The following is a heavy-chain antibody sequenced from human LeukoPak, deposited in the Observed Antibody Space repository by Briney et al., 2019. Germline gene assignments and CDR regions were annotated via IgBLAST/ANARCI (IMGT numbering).Heavy chain of an antibody. V-gene: IGHV3-7*01. CDR1: GFTFNIYW. J-gene: IGHJ4*02. D-gene: IGHD4-23*01. CDR2: IKRDGSEK. CDR3: ARDAGYGGNSDY. Sequence: GGSLRLSCAASGFTFNIYWMVWVRQAPGKGLEWVAYIKRDGSEKYYLDSVKGRFTISRDNAKNSLYLQMNSLRAEDTAVYYCARDAGYGGNSDYWGQGTLVTDSS.